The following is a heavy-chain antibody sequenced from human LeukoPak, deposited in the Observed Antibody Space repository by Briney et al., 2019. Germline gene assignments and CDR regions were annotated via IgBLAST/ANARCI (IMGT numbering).Heavy chain of an antibody. CDR1: GGSISSYY. Sequence: SETLSLTSTVSGGSISSYYWSWIRQPPGKGLEWIGYIYYSGSTNYNPSLKSRVTISVDTSKNQFSLKLSSVTAADTAVYYCARGGYSYGYHNWFDPWGQGTLVTVSS. J-gene: IGHJ5*02. D-gene: IGHD5-18*01. CDR2: IYYSGST. V-gene: IGHV4-59*01. CDR3: ARGGYSYGYHNWFDP.